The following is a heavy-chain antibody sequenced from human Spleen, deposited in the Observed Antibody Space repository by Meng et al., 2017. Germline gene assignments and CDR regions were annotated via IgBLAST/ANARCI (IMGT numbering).Heavy chain of an antibody. CDR1: CGSISSSNG. J-gene: IGHJ4*02. D-gene: IGHD2-2*01. V-gene: IGHV4-4*02. Sequence: QVQLQESGPGLVKPSGTLSLTCAVSCGSISSSNGWSWVRQPPGKGLEWIGEISHSGTTNYNPSLKSRVTISVDKSKNQFSLKLSSVTAADTAVYYCARATLYCSSSSCYGGFDYWGQGTLVTVSS. CDR3: ARATLYCSSSSCYGGFDY. CDR2: ISHSGTT.